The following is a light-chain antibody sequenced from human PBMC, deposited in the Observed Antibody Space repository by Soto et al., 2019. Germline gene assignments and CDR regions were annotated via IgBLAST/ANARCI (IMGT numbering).Light chain of an antibody. CDR3: QQRNTWPLT. Sequence: EIVLTQSPATLSLSPGDRATLSCRASESLGKTLAWYQQKPGQAPRLLIYDVFKRVTGIPARFSGSGSGTDFTVTISSLEPEDVAVYDCQQRNTWPLTFGGGTKVEIK. CDR2: DVF. CDR1: ESLGKT. J-gene: IGKJ4*01. V-gene: IGKV3-11*01.